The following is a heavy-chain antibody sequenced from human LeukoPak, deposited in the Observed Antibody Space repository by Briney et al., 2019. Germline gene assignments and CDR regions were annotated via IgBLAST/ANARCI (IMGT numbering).Heavy chain of an antibody. V-gene: IGHV3-21*04. D-gene: IGHD1-26*01. J-gene: IGHJ6*02. Sequence: GGSLGLSCAASGFTFSSYSMNWVRQAPGKGLEWVSSISSSSSYIYYADSVKGRFTISRHNSKNTLYLQMNSLRAEDTAVYYCARGGAKTYYYYGMDVWGQGTTVTVSS. CDR2: ISSSSSYI. CDR1: GFTFSSYS. CDR3: ARGGAKTYYYYGMDV.